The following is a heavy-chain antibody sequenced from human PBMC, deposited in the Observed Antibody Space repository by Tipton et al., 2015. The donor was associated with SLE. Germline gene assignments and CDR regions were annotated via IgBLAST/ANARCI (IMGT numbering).Heavy chain of an antibody. J-gene: IGHJ6*02. V-gene: IGHV4-31*03. CDR3: ARAKLATDPLYFYYGMDV. Sequence: TLSLTCTVSGGSISSGGYYWSWIRQHPGKGLEWIGYMYHSGSTYYNPSLKSRVTISVDTSKNQFSLKLSSVTAADTAVYYRARAKLATDPLYFYYGMDVWGQGTTVTVSS. CDR1: GGSISSGGYY. CDR2: MYHSGST. D-gene: IGHD5-12*01.